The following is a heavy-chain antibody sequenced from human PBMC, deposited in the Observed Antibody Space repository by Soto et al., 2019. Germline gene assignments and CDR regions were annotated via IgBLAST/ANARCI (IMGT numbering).Heavy chain of an antibody. D-gene: IGHD4-17*01. CDR1: GGSISSGGYY. J-gene: IGHJ4*02. CDR3: ARTKTTVTASGLDY. CDR2: IYYSGST. V-gene: IGHV4-31*03. Sequence: QVQLQESGPGLVKPSQTLSLTCTVSGGSISSGGYYWSWIRQHPGKGLGWIGYIYYSGSTYYNPCLKSRVTISVDTSKHQFGLKLRSVTAADTAVYYCARTKTTVTASGLDYWGQGTLVTVSS.